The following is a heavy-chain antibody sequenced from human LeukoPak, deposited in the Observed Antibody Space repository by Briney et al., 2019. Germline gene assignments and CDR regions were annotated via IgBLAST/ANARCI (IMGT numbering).Heavy chain of an antibody. V-gene: IGHV3-23*01. Sequence: GGSLRLSCAASGFTFSSYAMSWLRQARGKGLEWVSAISGSGGSTYYADSVKGRFTISRDNSKNTLYLQINSLRAEDTAVYYCEKDRNWRRPDAFDIWGQGTMVTVSS. J-gene: IGHJ3*02. CDR3: EKDRNWRRPDAFDI. CDR1: GFTFSSYA. CDR2: ISGSGGST. D-gene: IGHD1-20*01.